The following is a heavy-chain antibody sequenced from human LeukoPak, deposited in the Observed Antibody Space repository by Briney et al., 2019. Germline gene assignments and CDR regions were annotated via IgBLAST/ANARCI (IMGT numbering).Heavy chain of an antibody. CDR3: ARGPSYGMDV. CDR1: GFTCSSYS. V-gene: IGHV3-21*01. Sequence: GGSLRLSCAASGFTCSSYSMNWVRQAPGKALEWVSSISSSSSYIYYADSVKGRFTISRDNAKNSLYLQMNSLRAEDTAVYYCARGPSYGMDVWGQGTTVTVSS. CDR2: ISSSSSYI. J-gene: IGHJ6*02.